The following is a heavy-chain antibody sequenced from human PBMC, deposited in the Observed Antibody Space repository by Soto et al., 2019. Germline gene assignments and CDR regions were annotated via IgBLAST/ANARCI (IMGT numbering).Heavy chain of an antibody. D-gene: IGHD6-13*01. J-gene: IGHJ4*02. CDR2: KYDTGST. CDR1: GASISGFY. V-gene: IGHV4-59*01. CDR3: ARGWSSSWPY. Sequence: SETLSLTCTVSGASISGFYWSWIRQAPGKGLEWIAFKYDTGSTNYNPSLKGRVSISVDASKNQISLTVNSVTAADTAVYYCARGWSSSWPYWGQGILVTVSS.